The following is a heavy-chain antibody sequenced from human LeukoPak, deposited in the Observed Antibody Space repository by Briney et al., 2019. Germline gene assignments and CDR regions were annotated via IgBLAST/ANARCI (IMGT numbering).Heavy chain of an antibody. CDR1: GFSLSAYG. V-gene: IGHV3-33*01. CDR2: IWYGGTSK. CDR3: ARSQSSSLIDY. D-gene: IGHD6-13*01. J-gene: IGHJ4*02. Sequence: GRSLRLSCAASGFSLSAYGVHWVRQAPGKGLEWVAVIWYGGTSKDYADSVKGRFTFSRDNSKNTLYLQMNSLTVEDTAVYYCARSQSSSLIDYWGQGTLVTVSS.